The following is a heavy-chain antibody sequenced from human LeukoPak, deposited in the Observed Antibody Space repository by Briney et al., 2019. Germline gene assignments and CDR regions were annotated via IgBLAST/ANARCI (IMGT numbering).Heavy chain of an antibody. Sequence: PGGSLRLSCVVSGVSFRSHWVKWVRQSPGKGLEWVANIKPDGSDKYYVDSARGRFTVSRDNAKNSAFLQMNSLRAEDTAIYYCATVSAQTFDIWGQGTLVSVSS. CDR3: ATVSAQTFDI. CDR1: GVSFRSHW. V-gene: IGHV3-7*01. J-gene: IGHJ3*02. CDR2: IKPDGSDK. D-gene: IGHD1-26*01.